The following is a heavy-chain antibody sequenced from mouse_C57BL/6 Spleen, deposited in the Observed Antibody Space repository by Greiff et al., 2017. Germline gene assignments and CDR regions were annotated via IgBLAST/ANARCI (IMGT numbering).Heavy chain of an antibody. CDR1: GYAFSSYW. V-gene: IGHV1-80*01. J-gene: IGHJ2*01. Sequence: QVQLQQSGAELVKPGASVKISCKASGYAFSSYWMNWVKQRPGKGLEWIGQIYPGDGDTNYNGKFKGKATLTADKSSSTAYMQLSSLTSEDSAVYFCARRGAYYSNYVGYWGQGTTLTVSS. CDR3: ARRGAYYSNYVGY. D-gene: IGHD2-12*01. CDR2: IYPGDGDT.